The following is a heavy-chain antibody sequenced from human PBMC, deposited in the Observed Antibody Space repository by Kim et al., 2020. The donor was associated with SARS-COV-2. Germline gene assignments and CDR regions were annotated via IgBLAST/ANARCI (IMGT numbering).Heavy chain of an antibody. J-gene: IGHJ4*02. Sequence: SLKSRVTISVDTSKNQFSLRLSSVTAADTAVYYCARHPGVVGVVGIVFDYWGQGTLVTVSS. D-gene: IGHD2-21*01. V-gene: IGHV4-39*01. CDR3: ARHPGVVGVVGIVFDY.